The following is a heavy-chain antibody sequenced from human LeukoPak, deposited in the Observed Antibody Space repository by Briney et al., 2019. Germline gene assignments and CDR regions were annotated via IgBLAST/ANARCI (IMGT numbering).Heavy chain of an antibody. CDR1: GYTFTSYD. D-gene: IGHD3-10*01. CDR2: MNPNSGNT. V-gene: IGHV1-8*01. Sequence: ASVKVSCKASGYTFTSYDINWVRQATGQGLEWMGWMNPNSGNTGYAQKFQGRVTMTRNTSISTAYMELSSLRSEDTAVYYCARGYVLLWFGEHNEATNWFDPWGQGTLVTVSS. J-gene: IGHJ5*02. CDR3: ARGYVLLWFGEHNEATNWFDP.